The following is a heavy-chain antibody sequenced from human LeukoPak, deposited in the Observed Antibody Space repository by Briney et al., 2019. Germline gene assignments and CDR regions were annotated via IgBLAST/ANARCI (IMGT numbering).Heavy chain of an antibody. D-gene: IGHD3-22*01. CDR3: ARPSSSGYYRYYFDY. Sequence: ASVKVSCKASGYTFTGYYMHWVRQAPGQGLEWMGRINTNSGGTNYAQKFQGRVTMTRDTSISTAYMELSRLRSDDTAVYYCARPSSSGYYRYYFDYWGQGTLVTVSS. CDR1: GYTFTGYY. J-gene: IGHJ4*02. V-gene: IGHV1-2*06. CDR2: INTNSGGT.